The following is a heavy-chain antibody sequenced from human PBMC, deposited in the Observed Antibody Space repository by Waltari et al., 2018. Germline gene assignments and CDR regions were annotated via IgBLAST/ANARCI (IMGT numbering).Heavy chain of an antibody. CDR1: GCTFTGYY. Sequence: QVQLVQSGAEVKKPEASVKVSCKASGCTFTGYYMHWGRQAPGQGLEWMGRSNPSSGGTNDAQKFQGRVTMTRDTSISTAYMELSRLRSDDTAVYHCARAARRDYFDYWGQGTLVTVSS. V-gene: IGHV1-2*06. CDR3: ARAARRDYFDY. D-gene: IGHD6-6*01. J-gene: IGHJ4*02. CDR2: SNPSSGGT.